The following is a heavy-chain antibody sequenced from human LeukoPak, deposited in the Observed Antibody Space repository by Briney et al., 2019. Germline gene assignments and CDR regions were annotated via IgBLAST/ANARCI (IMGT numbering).Heavy chain of an antibody. Sequence: GGSLRLSCAASGFTVSKNYMSWVRQAPGKGLEWVSVIYSGGSTYYADSVKGRFTISRDSSKNTLYLQMNSLRAEDTAVYYCARDSLGMSTLDSWGQGTLVTVSS. CDR3: ARDSLGMSTLDS. V-gene: IGHV3-53*01. J-gene: IGHJ4*02. D-gene: IGHD5/OR15-5a*01. CDR1: GFTVSKNY. CDR2: IYSGGST.